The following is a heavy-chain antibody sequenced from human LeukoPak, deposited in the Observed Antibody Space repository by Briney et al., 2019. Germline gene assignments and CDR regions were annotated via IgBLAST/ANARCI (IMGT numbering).Heavy chain of an antibody. CDR3: ARDNYDSWEY. CDR1: GFTVSSNY. Sequence: GGSLRLSCAASGFTVSSNYMSWIRQAPGKGLEWVSVIYSGGSTYYADSVKGRFTISSDNSKHTLYLQLNNLRAADTAVYYFARDNYDSWEYWGEGTLVTVSS. D-gene: IGHD1-26*01. J-gene: IGHJ4*02. V-gene: IGHV3-66*02. CDR2: IYSGGST.